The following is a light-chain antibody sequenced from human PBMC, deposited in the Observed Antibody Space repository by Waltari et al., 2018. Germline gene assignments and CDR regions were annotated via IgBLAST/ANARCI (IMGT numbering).Light chain of an antibody. CDR2: NNK. V-gene: IGLV1-44*01. CDR1: SPNMGGNT. CDR3: AAWDDSLNGGV. Sequence: HSVLTRPPSASGTPAQRVTITCSGSSPNMGGNTVHCYQQLPGTAPKLLIHNNKQRPAGVPDRLSGSKSATSASLAISGLQSEDEADDYCAAWDDSLNGGVFGGGTKLTVL. J-gene: IGLJ3*02.